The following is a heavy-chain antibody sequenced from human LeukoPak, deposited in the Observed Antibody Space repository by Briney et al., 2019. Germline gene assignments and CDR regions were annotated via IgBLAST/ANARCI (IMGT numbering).Heavy chain of an antibody. Sequence: ASVKVSCKASGYTFTSYDINWVRQVTGQGLEWMGYMNPNSGNTDYAQKFQGRVTITINTSISTAYMELSSLRSEHTAVYYCARDRNWGAIYYYYMDVWGKGTTVTISS. CDR2: MNPNSGNT. J-gene: IGHJ6*03. V-gene: IGHV1-8*03. D-gene: IGHD7-27*01. CDR1: GYTFTSYD. CDR3: ARDRNWGAIYYYYMDV.